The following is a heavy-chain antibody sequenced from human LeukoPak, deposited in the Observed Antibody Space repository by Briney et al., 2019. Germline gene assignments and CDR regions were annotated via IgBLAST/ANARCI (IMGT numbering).Heavy chain of an antibody. D-gene: IGHD3-10*01. J-gene: IGHJ4*02. CDR2: INPKSGGT. CDR1: GYTFTGYY. Sequence: ASVKVSCKASGYTFTGYYMHWVRQAPGQELEWMGWINPKSGGTNYARKFQGRVTMTRDTSISTAYMELSRLTSDDTAVYYCARGYYGSGSYPVGYWGQGTLVTVSS. V-gene: IGHV1-2*02. CDR3: ARGYYGSGSYPVGY.